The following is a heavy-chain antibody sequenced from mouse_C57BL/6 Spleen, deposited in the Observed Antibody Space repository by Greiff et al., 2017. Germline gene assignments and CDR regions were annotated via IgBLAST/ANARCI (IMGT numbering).Heavy chain of an antibody. J-gene: IGHJ3*01. V-gene: IGHV1-80*01. CDR2: IYPGDGDT. CDR1: GYAFSSYW. CDR3: ARGGNYEDWFAY. D-gene: IGHD2-1*01. Sequence: VQLQQSGAELVKPGASVKISCKASGYAFSSYWMNWVKQRPGKGLEWIGQIYPGDGDTNYNGKFKGKATLTADKSSSTAYMQLSSLTSEDSAVYFCARGGNYEDWFAYWGQGTLVTVSA.